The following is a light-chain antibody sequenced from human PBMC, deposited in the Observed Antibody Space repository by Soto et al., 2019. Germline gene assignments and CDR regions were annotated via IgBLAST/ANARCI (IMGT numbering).Light chain of an antibody. CDR3: CSYAGSYTLV. Sequence: QSALTQPRSVSGSPGQSVTISCTGTSSDVGGYTYVSWYQQHPGKAPKLMIYDVSKRPSGVPDRFSGSMSGNTASLTISGLQAEDEADYYCCSYAGSYTLVFGGGTKLTVL. J-gene: IGLJ2*01. V-gene: IGLV2-11*01. CDR2: DVS. CDR1: SSDVGGYTY.